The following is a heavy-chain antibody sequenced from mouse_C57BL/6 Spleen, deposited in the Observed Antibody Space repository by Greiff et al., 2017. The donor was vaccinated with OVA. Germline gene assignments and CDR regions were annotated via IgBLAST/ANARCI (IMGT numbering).Heavy chain of an antibody. Sequence: VQLQQSGPVLVKPGASVKMSCKASGYTFTDYYMNWVKQSHGKSLEWIGVINPYNGGTSYNQKFKGKATLTVDKSSSTAYMELNSLTSEDSAVYYCARFITDFDYWGQGTTLTVSS. J-gene: IGHJ2*01. D-gene: IGHD1-1*01. CDR1: GYTFTDYY. V-gene: IGHV1-19*01. CDR3: ARFITDFDY. CDR2: INPYNGGT.